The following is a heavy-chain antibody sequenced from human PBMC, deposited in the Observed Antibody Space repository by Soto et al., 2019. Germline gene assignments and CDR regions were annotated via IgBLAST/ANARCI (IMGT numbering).Heavy chain of an antibody. CDR1: GGSISSGGYY. V-gene: IGHV4-31*03. CDR3: AREGEGAVARYYYYYGMDV. J-gene: IGHJ6*02. D-gene: IGHD6-19*01. CDR2: IYYSGST. Sequence: PSETLSLTCTVSGGSISSGGYYWSWIRQHPGKGLEWIGYIYYSGSTYYNPSLKSRVTISVDTSKNQFSLKLSPVTAADTAVYYCAREGEGAVARYYYYYGMDVWGQGTTVTVSS.